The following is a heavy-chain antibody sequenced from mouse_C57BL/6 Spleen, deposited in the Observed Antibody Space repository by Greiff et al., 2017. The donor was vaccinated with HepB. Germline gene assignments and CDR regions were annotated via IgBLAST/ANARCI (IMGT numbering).Heavy chain of an antibody. D-gene: IGHD1-2*01. CDR2: IDPETGGT. CDR1: GYTFTDYE. Sequence: VKLVESGAELVRPGASVTLSCKASGYTFTDYEMHWVKQTPVHGLEWSGAIDPETGGTAYNQKFKGKAILTADKSSSTAYLELRSLTSEDSAVYYCTRDGHGGFAYWGQGTLVTVSA. CDR3: TRDGHGGFAY. V-gene: IGHV1-15*01. J-gene: IGHJ3*01.